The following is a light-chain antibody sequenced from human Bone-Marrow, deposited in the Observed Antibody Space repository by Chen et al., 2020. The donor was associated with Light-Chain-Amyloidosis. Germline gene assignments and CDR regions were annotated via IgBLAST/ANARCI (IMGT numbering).Light chain of an antibody. CDR3: SSYTSRSTVV. CDR2: DIS. V-gene: IGLV2-14*03. J-gene: IGLJ2*01. CDR1: SSDVGGYNY. Sequence: QSALTQPASVSGSPGQSITISCTGTSSDVGGYNYVSWYQQQPGKAPKLMIYDISNRPSGVSNRFSGSRSGNTASLTISGLQAADEADYYCSSYTSRSTVVFGGGTKLTVL.